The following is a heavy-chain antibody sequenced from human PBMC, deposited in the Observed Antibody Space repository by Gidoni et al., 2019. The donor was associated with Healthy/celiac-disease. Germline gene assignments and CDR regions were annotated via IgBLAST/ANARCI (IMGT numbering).Heavy chain of an antibody. CDR3: AREREYYYMDV. CDR1: GITFSSYA. D-gene: IGHD1-26*01. CDR2: ISYDGSNK. V-gene: IGHV3-30*04. J-gene: IGHJ6*03. Sequence: QVQLVASGGGVVQPGRSLRLSCAASGITFSSYAMHGVRHAPGKGLEWVAVISYDGSNKYYADSVKGRFTISRDNSKNTLYLQMNSLRAEDTAVYYCAREREYYYMDVWGKGTTVTVSS.